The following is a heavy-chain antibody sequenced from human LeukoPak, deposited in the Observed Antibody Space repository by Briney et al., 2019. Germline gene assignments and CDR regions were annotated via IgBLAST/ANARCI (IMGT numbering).Heavy chain of an antibody. V-gene: IGHV3-48*03. J-gene: IGHJ5*02. CDR3: ARLSLFGSGSYFKGPNWFDP. D-gene: IGHD3-10*01. Sequence: GGSLRLSCAASGFTFSSYEMNWVRQAPGKGLEWVSYISSSGSTIYYADSVKGRFTISRDNAKNSLYLQMNSLRAEDTAVYYCARLSLFGSGSYFKGPNWFDPWGQGTLVTVSS. CDR1: GFTFSSYE. CDR2: ISSSGSTI.